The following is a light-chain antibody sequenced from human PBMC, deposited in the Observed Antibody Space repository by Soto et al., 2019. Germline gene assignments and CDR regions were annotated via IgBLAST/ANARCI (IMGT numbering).Light chain of an antibody. Sequence: IVMTQSPATLSVSPGERATLSCRASQSVTKLAWYQQKPGQAPRLLIYGASIRATGVPARFSGSGSGTEFTLTISSLQSEDFAIYYCQQSSNWPPYTFGQGTKLEIK. CDR2: GAS. V-gene: IGKV3D-15*01. CDR3: QQSSNWPPYT. J-gene: IGKJ2*01. CDR1: QSVTK.